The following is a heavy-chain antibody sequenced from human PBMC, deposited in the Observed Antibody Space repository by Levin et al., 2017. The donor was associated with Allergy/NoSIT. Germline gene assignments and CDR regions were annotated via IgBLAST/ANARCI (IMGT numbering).Heavy chain of an antibody. V-gene: IGHV3-48*01. CDR2: IDSRSSTM. CDR1: GFTFSTYS. J-gene: IGHJ5*02. D-gene: IGHD3-10*01. Sequence: GGSLRLSCAASGFTFSTYSMNWVRQAPGKGLEWVSYIDSRSSTMYYADSVKGRFTISRDNAKNSLYLQMNSLRAEDTAVYYCARPPGGYNWFDPWGQGTLVTVSS. CDR3: ARPPGGYNWFDP.